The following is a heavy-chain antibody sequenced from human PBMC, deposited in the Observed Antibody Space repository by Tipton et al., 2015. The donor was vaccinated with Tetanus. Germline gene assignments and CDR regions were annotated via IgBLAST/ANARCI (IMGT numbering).Heavy chain of an antibody. Sequence: TLSLTCTVSGDSISRGGYFWNWIRQRPGKGPEWIGYIYYSGSTYYNPSLKSLLSMSVDTSKNQFSLNLTSVTAADTAVYYCARDQGGGRVVRLNWFDPWGQGTLVTVSS. J-gene: IGHJ5*02. V-gene: IGHV4-31*01. CDR2: IYYSGST. CDR1: GDSISRGGYF. D-gene: IGHD6-6*01. CDR3: ARDQGGGRVVRLNWFDP.